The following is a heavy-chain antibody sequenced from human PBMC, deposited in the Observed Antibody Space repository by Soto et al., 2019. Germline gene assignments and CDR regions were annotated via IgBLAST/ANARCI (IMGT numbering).Heavy chain of an antibody. D-gene: IGHD1-26*01. CDR3: ARGRSGSPLIFDY. Sequence: EVQLVESGGGLVQPGGSLRLSCAASGFTFSRYWMHWVRQAPGKGLVWVSRINSDGSSTSNADSVKGRFTISRDNAKNTLYLQMTSLRAEDTALYYCARGRSGSPLIFDYWGQGTLVTVSS. CDR2: INSDGSST. J-gene: IGHJ4*02. V-gene: IGHV3-74*01. CDR1: GFTFSRYW.